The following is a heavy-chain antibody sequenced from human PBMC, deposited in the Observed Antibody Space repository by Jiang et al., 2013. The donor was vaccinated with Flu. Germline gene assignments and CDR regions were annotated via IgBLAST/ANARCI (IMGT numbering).Heavy chain of an antibody. CDR2: IYWDDDT. CDR1: GFSLTTSGVG. Sequence: KPTQTLTLTCNFSGFSLTTSGVGVGWIRQPPGKALGWLALIYWDDDTRYSPSLNSRLTITKDTSKNQVVFTLTDMDPVDTATYYCVRNYVHGGIHNGILTAHYYFDYWGQGTLVTVSS. CDR3: VRNYVHGGIHNGILTAHYYFDY. J-gene: IGHJ4*02. D-gene: IGHD3-9*01. V-gene: IGHV2-5*02.